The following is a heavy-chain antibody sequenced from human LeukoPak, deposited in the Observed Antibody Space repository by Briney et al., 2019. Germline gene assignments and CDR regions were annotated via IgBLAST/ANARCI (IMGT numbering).Heavy chain of an antibody. CDR3: AKVGYYGSGSYFYHHYYMDV. V-gene: IGHV3-7*01. D-gene: IGHD3-10*01. J-gene: IGHJ6*03. Sequence: GGSLRLSCAASGFTFSNYWMIWVRQAPGKGPEWVADINQGGSEKYYIDSVKGRFTISRDNSKNTLSLQMNSLRPEDTAVYYCAKVGYYGSGSYFYHHYYMDVWGKGTTVIISS. CDR1: GFTFSNYW. CDR2: INQGGSEK.